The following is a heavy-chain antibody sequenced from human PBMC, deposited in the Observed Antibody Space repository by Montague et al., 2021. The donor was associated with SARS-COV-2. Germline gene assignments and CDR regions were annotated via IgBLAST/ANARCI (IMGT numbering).Heavy chain of an antibody. Sequence: SETLSLTCTVAGGSISTYYWSWIRQSPGKGLEWIGYIYYSGNPNYNPSLTSRLSMSVDTSKNQFYLELSSVTAADTAVFFCARGKGRSPDAFDIWGQGITVTVSS. J-gene: IGHJ3*02. CDR1: GGSISTYY. V-gene: IGHV4-59*01. CDR3: ARGKGRSPDAFDI. D-gene: IGHD2-15*01. CDR2: IYYSGNP.